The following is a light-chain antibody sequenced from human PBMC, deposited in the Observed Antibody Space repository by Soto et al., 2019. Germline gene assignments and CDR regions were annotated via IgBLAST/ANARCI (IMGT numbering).Light chain of an antibody. CDR2: NND. CDR1: TSPFGFYS. J-gene: IGLJ3*02. Sequence: QPVLTQSPSASGTPWQTVTIFCSGGTSPFGFYSIEWYQQVPGAAPRLLMYNNDQRASGVPDRFSGSNSGTSASLAISALQSEDEAVYYCASWHDSLNAWVIGGGTKVTVL. V-gene: IGLV1-44*01. CDR3: ASWHDSLNAWV.